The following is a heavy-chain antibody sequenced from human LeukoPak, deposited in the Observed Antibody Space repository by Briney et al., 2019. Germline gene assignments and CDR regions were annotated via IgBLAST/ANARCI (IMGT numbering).Heavy chain of an antibody. J-gene: IGHJ4*02. V-gene: IGHV3-74*01. CDR2: INSDGSTT. Sequence: PGGSLRLSCAASGFTFSSYWMHWVRQAPGKGLVWVSRINSDGSTTNYADSVKGRFTISRDNAKNTLYLQMNSLRAEDTAVYYCAKAANSGSYYAPFDFWGQGTLVTVSS. CDR1: GFTFSSYW. CDR3: AKAANSGSYYAPFDF. D-gene: IGHD1-26*01.